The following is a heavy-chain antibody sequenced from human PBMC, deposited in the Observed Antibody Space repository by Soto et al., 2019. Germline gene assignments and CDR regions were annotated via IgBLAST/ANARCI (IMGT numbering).Heavy chain of an antibody. V-gene: IGHV4-34*01. CDR3: APQQDCSGGSCYSGFDY. J-gene: IGHJ4*02. D-gene: IGHD2-15*01. CDR1: GGSFSGYY. Sequence: ETLSLTCAVYGGSFSGYYWSWIRQPPGKGLEWIGEINHSGSTNYNPSLKSRVTISVDTSKNQFSLKLSSVTAADTAVYYCAPQQDCSGGSCYSGFDYWGQGTLVTVSS. CDR2: INHSGST.